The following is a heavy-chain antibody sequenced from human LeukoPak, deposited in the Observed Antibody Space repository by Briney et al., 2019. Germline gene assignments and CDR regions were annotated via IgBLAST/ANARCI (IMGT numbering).Heavy chain of an antibody. CDR3: ARERIAAVGTGWFDP. CDR2: ISYDGNSK. V-gene: IGHV3-30*03. Sequence: GRSLRLSCAASGFTFSSYGMHWVRQAPGKGLEWVAVISYDGNSKYYGDSVKGRFTISRDNSKNTLYLQMSSLRAEDTALYYCARERIAAVGTGWFDPWGQGTLVTVSS. D-gene: IGHD6-13*01. J-gene: IGHJ5*02. CDR1: GFTFSSYG.